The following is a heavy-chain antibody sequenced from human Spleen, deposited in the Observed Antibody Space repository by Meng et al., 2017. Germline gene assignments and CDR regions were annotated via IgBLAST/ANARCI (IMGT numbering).Heavy chain of an antibody. CDR2: INHSGST. CDR3: ANYYDSSGYYYFDY. CDR1: GGSFSDYY. D-gene: IGHD3-22*01. Sequence: QVQLQQWGAGLLKPSETLSLTCVVSGGSFSDYYWSWIRQPPGKGLEWIGEINHSGSTYYNPSLKSRVTISVDTSKNQFSLKLSSVTAADTAVYYCANYYDSSGYYYFDYWGQGTLVTVSS. V-gene: IGHV4-34*01. J-gene: IGHJ4*02.